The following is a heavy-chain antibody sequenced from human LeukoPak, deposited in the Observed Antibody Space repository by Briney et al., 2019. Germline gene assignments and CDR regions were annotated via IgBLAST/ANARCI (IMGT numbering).Heavy chain of an antibody. Sequence: TGGSLRLSCAAAVFTFSRYCVHWVRQAAGKGLVWVSRINSDGSSTSYADSVKGRFTISRDNAKNTLYLQMNSLRAEDTAVYYCAKEPDSVIYYYYMDVWGKGTTVTISS. CDR1: VFTFSRYC. CDR2: INSDGSST. D-gene: IGHD3-10*01. J-gene: IGHJ6*03. CDR3: AKEPDSVIYYYYMDV. V-gene: IGHV3-74*01.